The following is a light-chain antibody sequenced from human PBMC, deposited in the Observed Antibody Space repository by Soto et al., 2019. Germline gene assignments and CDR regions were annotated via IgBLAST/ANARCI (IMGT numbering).Light chain of an antibody. CDR2: DVS. CDR3: CSYAGTYTQWV. J-gene: IGLJ3*02. V-gene: IGLV2-11*01. Sequence: QSALTQPRSVSGSPGQSVTISCTGTSSDVGIYNYVSWYQQHPGKAPKLIIFDVSKRPSGVPDRFSGSKSGNTASLTVSGLQAEDEADYSCCSYAGTYTQWVFGGGTKLTVL. CDR1: SSDVGIYNY.